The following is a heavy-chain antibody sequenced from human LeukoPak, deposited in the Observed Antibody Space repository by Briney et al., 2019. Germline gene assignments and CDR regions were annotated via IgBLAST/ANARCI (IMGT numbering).Heavy chain of an antibody. J-gene: IGHJ4*02. CDR1: GFTFSSYA. D-gene: IGHD5-18*01. V-gene: IGHV3-23*01. CDR3: ADGGRDWRGGRSYGRPFDY. CDR2: ISGSGGST. Sequence: GGSLRLSCAASGFTFSSYAMSWVRQAPGKGLEWVSAISGSGGSTYYADSVKGRFTISRDNSKNTLYLQMNSLRAEDTAVYYCADGGRDWRGGRSYGRPFDYWGQGTLVTVSS.